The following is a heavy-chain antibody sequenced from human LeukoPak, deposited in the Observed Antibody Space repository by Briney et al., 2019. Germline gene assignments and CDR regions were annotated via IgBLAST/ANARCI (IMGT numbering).Heavy chain of an antibody. CDR1: GGTFTSYA. Sequence: GASVKVSCKASGGTFTSYAISWVRQAPGQGLERMGRIIPILGIANYAQKFQGRVTITADKSTSTAYMELSSLRSEDTAVYYCARVLRFGENYYYYGMDVWGQGTTVTVSS. D-gene: IGHD3-10*01. V-gene: IGHV1-69*04. J-gene: IGHJ6*02. CDR3: ARVLRFGENYYYYGMDV. CDR2: IIPILGIA.